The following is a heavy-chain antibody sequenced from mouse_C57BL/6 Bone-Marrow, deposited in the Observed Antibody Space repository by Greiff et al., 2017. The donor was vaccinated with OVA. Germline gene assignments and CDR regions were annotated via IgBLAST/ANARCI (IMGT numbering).Heavy chain of an antibody. CDR2: IHPNSGST. CDR1: GYTFTSYW. CDR3: ARHFYWYFDV. V-gene: IGHV1-64*01. J-gene: IGHJ1*03. Sequence: QVQLQQPGAELVKPGASVKLSCKASGYTFTSYWMHWVKQRPGQGLEWIGMIHPNSGSTNYNEKFKSKATLTVDKSSSTAYMQLSSLTSEDSAVYYCARHFYWYFDVWGTGTTVTVSP.